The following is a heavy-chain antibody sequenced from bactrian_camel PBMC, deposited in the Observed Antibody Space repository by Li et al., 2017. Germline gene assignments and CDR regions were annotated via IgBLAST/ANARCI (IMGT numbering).Heavy chain of an antibody. Sequence: VQLVESGGDLVQPGGSLRLSCAASGFTFSAYDMTWVRQTAGKGLEWVSTVDSTGGSSGYVASVKGRFTASRDNRKSTLYLEMSSLKTEDTAVYYCVVDSRSWSGPFTTGWGQGTQVTVS. V-gene: IGHV3S40*01. CDR3: VVDSRSWSGPFTTG. J-gene: IGHJ4*01. D-gene: IGHD2*01. CDR1: GFTFSAYD. CDR2: VDSTGGSS.